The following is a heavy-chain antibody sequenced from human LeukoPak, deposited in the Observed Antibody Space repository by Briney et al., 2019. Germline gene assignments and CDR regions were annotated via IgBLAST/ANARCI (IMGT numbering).Heavy chain of an antibody. CDR2: ISSSSSYI. V-gene: IGHV3-21*01. CDR1: GFTFSSYS. Sequence: GGSLRLSCAASGFTFSSYSMNWVRQAPGKGLEWVSSISSSSSYIYYADSVKGRFTISRDNAKNSLYLQMNSLRAEDTAVYYCARHGLQGYCSVTSCHAPFDPWGQESLVTVSS. J-gene: IGHJ5*02. CDR3: ARHGLQGYCSVTSCHAPFDP. D-gene: IGHD2-2*01.